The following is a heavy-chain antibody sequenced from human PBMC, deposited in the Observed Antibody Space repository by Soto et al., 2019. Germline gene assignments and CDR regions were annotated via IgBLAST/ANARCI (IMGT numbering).Heavy chain of an antibody. D-gene: IGHD3-3*01. Sequence: TLSLTCSVSGGSISSGGYYWSWIRQHPGKGLEWIGYIYYSGSPYYNPSLKSRVTISVDTSKNQFSLKLSSVTAADTAVYYCATGFLEWLSFDYWGQGTLVTVSS. CDR2: IYYSGSP. CDR1: GGSISSGGYY. J-gene: IGHJ4*02. V-gene: IGHV4-31*03. CDR3: ATGFLEWLSFDY.